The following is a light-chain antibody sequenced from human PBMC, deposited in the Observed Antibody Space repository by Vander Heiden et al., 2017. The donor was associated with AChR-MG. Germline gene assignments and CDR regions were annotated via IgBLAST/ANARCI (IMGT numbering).Light chain of an antibody. CDR3: QSQDCSGSYAA. Sequence: SYELPPPPSVSVSPGPPARITCSGDALSTKYAYGYQQKAGQAPGLVISKDSERHSGIPERFSGSGSGTTITLTISGVQAEDEADYYCQSQDCSGSYAAFGGGTKLTVL. J-gene: IGLJ3*02. CDR2: KDS. CDR1: ALSTKY. V-gene: IGLV3-25*03.